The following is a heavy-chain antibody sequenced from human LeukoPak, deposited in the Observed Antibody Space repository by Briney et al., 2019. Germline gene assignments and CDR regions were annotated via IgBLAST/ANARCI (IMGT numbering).Heavy chain of an antibody. CDR1: GGSISNYY. CDR3: ARRMAAAVWFDP. J-gene: IGHJ5*02. D-gene: IGHD6-13*01. CDR2: IYYTGGT. V-gene: IGHV4-59*08. Sequence: SETLSLTCTVSGGSISNYYWSWIRQPPGKGLEWIGYIYYTGGTNYNPSLKSRVTISLDTSKNLFSLKLNSVTAADTAVYYCARRMAAAVWFDPWGQGTPVTVSS.